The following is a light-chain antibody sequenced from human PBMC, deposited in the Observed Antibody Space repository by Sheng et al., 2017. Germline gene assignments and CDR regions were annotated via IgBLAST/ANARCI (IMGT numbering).Light chain of an antibody. CDR3: QQYGSSPRT. V-gene: IGKV3-20*01. CDR2: DAS. Sequence: EIVLTQSPVTLSLSPGERATLSCRASQSVSSSYLAWYQQRPGQALRLLIFDASNRATGIPDRFSGSGSGTDFTLTISRLEPEDFAVYYCQQYGSSPRTFGQGTKVEIK. CDR1: QSVSSSY. J-gene: IGKJ1*01.